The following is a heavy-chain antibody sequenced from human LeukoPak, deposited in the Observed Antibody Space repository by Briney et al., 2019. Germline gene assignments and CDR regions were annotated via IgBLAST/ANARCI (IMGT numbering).Heavy chain of an antibody. J-gene: IGHJ4*02. Sequence: PSETLSLTCTVSGGSISSSSYYWGWIRQPPGKRLEWIGSIYYSGSTYYNPSLKSRVTISVDTSKNQFSLKLSSVTAADTAVYYCASTFDYYVDYWGQGTLVTVSS. D-gene: IGHD3-10*01. CDR3: ASTFDYYVDY. CDR1: GGSISSSSYY. CDR2: IYYSGST. V-gene: IGHV4-39*01.